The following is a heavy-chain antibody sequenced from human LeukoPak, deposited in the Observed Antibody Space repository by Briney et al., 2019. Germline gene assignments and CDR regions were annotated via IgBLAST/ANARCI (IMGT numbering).Heavy chain of an antibody. Sequence: GESLKISCKGSGYSFTSYWIGWVRQMPGKGLEWMGIIYPGDSDTRYSPPFQGQVTISADKSISTAYLQWSSLKASDTAMYYCARFATEYRSSSRFDPWGQGTLVTVSS. CDR1: GYSFTSYW. D-gene: IGHD6-6*01. CDR2: IYPGDSDT. V-gene: IGHV5-51*01. CDR3: ARFATEYRSSSRFDP. J-gene: IGHJ5*02.